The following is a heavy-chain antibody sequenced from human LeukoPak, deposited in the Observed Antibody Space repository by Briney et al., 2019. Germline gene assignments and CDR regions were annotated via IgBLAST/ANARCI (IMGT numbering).Heavy chain of an antibody. CDR2: IYSGGST. CDR1: GFTVSSNY. J-gene: IGHJ4*02. D-gene: IGHD3-22*01. V-gene: IGHV3-53*01. CDR3: ARGTDYYDSSGYFVY. Sequence: GGSLRLSCAASGFTVSSNYMSWVRQAPGKGLEWVSVIYSGGSTYYADSVKGRFTISRDNSKNTLYLQMNSLRAEDTAVYYCARGTDYYDSSGYFVYWGQGTLVTVSS.